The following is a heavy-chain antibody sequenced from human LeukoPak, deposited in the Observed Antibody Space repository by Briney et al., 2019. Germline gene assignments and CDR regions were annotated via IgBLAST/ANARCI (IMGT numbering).Heavy chain of an antibody. CDR2: INHSGST. D-gene: IGHD2-15*01. Sequence: PSETLSLTCAVYGGSFSGYYWSWIRQPPGKGLEWIGEINHSGSTNYNPSLKSRVTISVDTSKNQFSLKLSSVTAADTAVYYCARDLILGYCSGGSCYQKTIVNWFDPWGQGTLVTVSS. J-gene: IGHJ5*02. V-gene: IGHV4-34*01. CDR3: ARDLILGYCSGGSCYQKTIVNWFDP. CDR1: GGSFSGYY.